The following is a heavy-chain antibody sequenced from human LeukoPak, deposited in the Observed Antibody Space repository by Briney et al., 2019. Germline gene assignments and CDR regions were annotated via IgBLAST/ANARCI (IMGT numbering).Heavy chain of an antibody. Sequence: PSETLSLTRTVSGGSISSYYWSWIRQPPGKGLEWIGYIYYSGSTNYNPSLKSRVTISVDTSKNQFSLKLSSVTAADTAVYYCARRYAGIYDFWSGPYFDYWGQGTLVTVSS. CDR2: IYYSGST. J-gene: IGHJ4*02. CDR3: ARRYAGIYDFWSGPYFDY. V-gene: IGHV4-59*08. CDR1: GGSISSYY. D-gene: IGHD3-3*01.